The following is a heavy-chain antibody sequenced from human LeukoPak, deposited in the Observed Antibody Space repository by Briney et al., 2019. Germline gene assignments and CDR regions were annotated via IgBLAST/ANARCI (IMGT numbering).Heavy chain of an antibody. CDR1: GGSISSSSYY. CDR3: AREERDSGDAFDI. J-gene: IGHJ3*02. D-gene: IGHD1-26*01. Sequence: SETLSLTCTVSGGSISSSSYYWGWIRQPPGKGLEWIGSIYYSGSTYYNPSLKSRVTISVDTSKNQFSLKLSSMTAADTAVYYCAREERDSGDAFDIWGQGTMVTVSS. CDR2: IYYSGST. V-gene: IGHV4-39*01.